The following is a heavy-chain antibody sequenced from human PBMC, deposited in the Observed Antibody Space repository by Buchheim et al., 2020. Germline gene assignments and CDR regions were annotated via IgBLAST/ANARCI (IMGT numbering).Heavy chain of an antibody. CDR1: GGPISSYY. CDR2: MYNSGVT. CDR3: ARDLGIVGYFDL. D-gene: IGHD2-15*01. Sequence: QVQLQESGPGLVKPSEALSLTCTVSGGPISSYYWSWIRQPPGKGLEWIGYMYNSGVTEHNPSLKSRVTISVDTSKNQFSLKLSSVTAADTAVYYCARDLGIVGYFDLWGRGT. J-gene: IGHJ2*01. V-gene: IGHV4-59*01.